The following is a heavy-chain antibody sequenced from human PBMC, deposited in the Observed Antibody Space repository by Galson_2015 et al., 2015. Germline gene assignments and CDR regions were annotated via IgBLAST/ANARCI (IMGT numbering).Heavy chain of an antibody. CDR2: IRSKANSYAT. J-gene: IGHJ6*03. CDR3: TRWVATDRAYMDV. V-gene: IGHV3-73*01. CDR1: GFTFSGSA. Sequence: SLRLSCAASGFTFSGSAMHWVRQASGRGLEWVGRIRSKANSYATACAASVKGRFTISRDDSKNTAYLQMNSLKTEDTAVYYCTRWVATDRAYMDVWGKGTTVTVSS.